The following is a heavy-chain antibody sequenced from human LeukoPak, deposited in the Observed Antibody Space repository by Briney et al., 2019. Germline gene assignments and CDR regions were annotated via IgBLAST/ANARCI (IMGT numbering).Heavy chain of an antibody. CDR2: TYYRSKWYN. CDR3: SRGREDHSGNGRHY. D-gene: IGHD4-23*01. V-gene: IGHV6-1*01. CDR1: GDSVSSNSAV. Sequence: SQTLSLICAISGDSVSSNSAVWNWIRQSPSRGLEWLGRTYYRSKWYNDYAVSVKSRITINPDTSKNQFSLQLNSVPPEDTAVYYCSRGREDHSGNGRHYWGQGTLHTVPS. J-gene: IGHJ4*02.